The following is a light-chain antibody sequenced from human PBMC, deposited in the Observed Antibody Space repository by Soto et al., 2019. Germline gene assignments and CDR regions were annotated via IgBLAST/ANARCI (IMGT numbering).Light chain of an antibody. J-gene: IGKJ1*01. CDR1: QSISSTY. Sequence: IVFTESPGTLAFSPGERATLSCMASQSISSTYLAWYQQKPAQSPSLLIYGASSRATGIKERLSGSGSGTEFNLYISSMETADFAAYYCQQYGSSPRTFGQGTKVDIK. CDR3: QQYGSSPRT. V-gene: IGKV3-20*01. CDR2: GAS.